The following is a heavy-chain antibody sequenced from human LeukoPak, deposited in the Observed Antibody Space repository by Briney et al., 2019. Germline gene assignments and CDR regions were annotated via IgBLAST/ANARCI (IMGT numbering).Heavy chain of an antibody. CDR1: GFTFSNYD. D-gene: IGHD3-16*02. V-gene: IGHV3-30*02. J-gene: IGHJ4*02. Sequence: GGSLRLSCAASGFTFSNYDMHWVRQAPGKGLEWLAFIRYDGSIKYYADSVKGRLTISRDNSKDTLYLQMNSLRAEDTAVYYCAKGDLYDYVWGSYRRIFDYWGQGTLVTVSS. CDR3: AKGDLYDYVWGSYRRIFDY. CDR2: IRYDGSIK.